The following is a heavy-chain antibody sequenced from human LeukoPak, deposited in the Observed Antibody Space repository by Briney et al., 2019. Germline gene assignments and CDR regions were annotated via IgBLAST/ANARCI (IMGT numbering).Heavy chain of an antibody. V-gene: IGHV3-21*01. D-gene: IGHD4-23*01. CDR3: SRASSVLTLGY. CDR2: ISSSSSYI. Sequence: GGSLRLSCAASGFTFSSYSMNWVREAPGKGLEWVSSISSSSSYIYYAESVKGRFTISRDNAKNSLYLQMNSLRAEDTAVDYCSRASSVLTLGYWGQGNLVIVSA. J-gene: IGHJ4*01. CDR1: GFTFSSYS.